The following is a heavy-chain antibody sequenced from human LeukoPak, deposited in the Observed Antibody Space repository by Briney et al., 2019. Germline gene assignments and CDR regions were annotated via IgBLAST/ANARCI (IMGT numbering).Heavy chain of an antibody. CDR2: IYHSGST. CDR1: GYSINSGYY. CDR3: ARGNSCSSTSCYAGYYYYGMDV. J-gene: IGHJ6*04. Sequence: SETLSLTCAVSGYSINSGYYWGWIRQPPGKGLEWIGSIYHSGSTCYNPSLKSRVTISVDTSKNQFSLKLSSVTAADTAVYYCARGNSCSSTSCYAGYYYYGMDVWGKGTTVTVSS. V-gene: IGHV4-38-2*01. D-gene: IGHD2-2*01.